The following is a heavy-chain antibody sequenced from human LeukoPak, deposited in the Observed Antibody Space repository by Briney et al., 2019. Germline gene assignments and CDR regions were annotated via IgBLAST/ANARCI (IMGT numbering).Heavy chain of an antibody. J-gene: IGHJ4*02. CDR3: AKDGGYSSSWCDY. V-gene: IGHV3-9*01. Sequence: PGGSLRVSCAASGFTFDDYAMHWVRQAPGNGLEWVSGISWNSGSIGYADSVKGRFTISRDNAKNSLYLQMNSLRAEDTALYYCAKDGGYSSSWCDYWGQGTLVTVSS. CDR2: ISWNSGSI. CDR1: GFTFDDYA. D-gene: IGHD6-13*01.